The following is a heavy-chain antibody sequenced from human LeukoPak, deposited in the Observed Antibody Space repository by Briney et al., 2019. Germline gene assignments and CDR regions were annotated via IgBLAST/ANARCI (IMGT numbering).Heavy chain of an antibody. D-gene: IGHD2-2*01. Sequence: PSETLSLTCTVSGGSIDSYCWSWIRQPPGKGLEWIGYIYYTGSTEYHPSLKSRVTISLDTSKKQFSLKLTSVTAADTAVYYCARVYQSAEYYFDYWGQGNLVSVSS. CDR2: IYYTGST. J-gene: IGHJ4*02. CDR1: GGSIDSYC. V-gene: IGHV4-59*01. CDR3: ARVYQSAEYYFDY.